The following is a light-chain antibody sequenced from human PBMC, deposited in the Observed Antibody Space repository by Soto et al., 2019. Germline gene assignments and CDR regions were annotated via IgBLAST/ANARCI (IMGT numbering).Light chain of an antibody. CDR1: SSNIASNF. Sequence: SALTQPPSPSGTPGQRVTISCSGSSSNIASNFVYWYHQLPGTAPKVLIYTDNQRPSGVPDRFSGSKSGTSASLAINGLQSGDEADYYCGAWDGSLNGYVFGTGTKVTVL. J-gene: IGLJ1*01. CDR3: GAWDGSLNGYV. V-gene: IGLV1-44*01. CDR2: TDN.